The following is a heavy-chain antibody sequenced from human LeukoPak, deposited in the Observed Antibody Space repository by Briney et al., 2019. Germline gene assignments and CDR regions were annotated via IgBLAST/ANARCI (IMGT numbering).Heavy chain of an antibody. V-gene: IGHV1-46*01. J-gene: IGHJ4*02. CDR2: LNPSGGST. CDR3: ARGSSSGAYYFDY. D-gene: IGHD3-22*01. CDR1: GYTFSNFY. Sequence: GASVKSSCKASGYTFSNFYMYWVRQAPGEGLEWMGILNPSGGSTRYAQKFQGRVTMTRDTSTSTVYMELSSLRSEDTAVYYCARGSSSGAYYFDYWGQGALVTVSS.